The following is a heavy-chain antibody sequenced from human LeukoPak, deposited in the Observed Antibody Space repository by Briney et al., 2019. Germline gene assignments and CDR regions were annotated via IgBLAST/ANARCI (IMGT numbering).Heavy chain of an antibody. Sequence: GGSLRLSCAASGFTFSSFATSWVRQAPGKGLEWVSGISASGGSTCYADSVKGRFTVSRDSSHNTVSLQMNSLRAEDTAVYYCARSSIAATKGRYYFDYWGQGTLVTVSS. J-gene: IGHJ4*02. D-gene: IGHD6-6*01. V-gene: IGHV3-23*01. CDR2: ISASGGST. CDR3: ARSSIAATKGRYYFDY. CDR1: GFTFSSFA.